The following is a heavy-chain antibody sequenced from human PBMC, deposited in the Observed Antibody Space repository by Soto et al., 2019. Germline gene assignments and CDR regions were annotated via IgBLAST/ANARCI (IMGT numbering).Heavy chain of an antibody. D-gene: IGHD4-17*01. CDR1: GGSISSYY. V-gene: IGHV4-59*01. CDR2: IYYSGST. Sequence: SETLSLTCTVSGGSISSYYWSWIRQPPGKGLEWIGYIYYSGSTNYNPSLKSRVTISVDTSKNQFSLKLSSVTAADTAVYYCARNGDYANNGFDPWGQGTLVTGSS. J-gene: IGHJ5*02. CDR3: ARNGDYANNGFDP.